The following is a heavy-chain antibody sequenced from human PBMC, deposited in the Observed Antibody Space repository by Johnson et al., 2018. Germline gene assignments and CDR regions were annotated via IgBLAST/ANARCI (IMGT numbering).Heavy chain of an antibody. Sequence: QVQLVESGAEVKKPGSSVKVSCKASGGTFSSYTISWVRQAPGQGLEWMGRIIPILGIANYAQKFPGRVTITADKSTSTAYRGLSSLRSGDTPVNYCAGGGCGTSCYPVSHYYHRDGWGKGTTVTVSS. J-gene: IGHJ6*03. CDR2: IIPILGIA. V-gene: IGHV1-69*09. D-gene: IGHD2-2*01. CDR3: AGGGCGTSCYPVSHYYHRDG. CDR1: GGTFSSYT.